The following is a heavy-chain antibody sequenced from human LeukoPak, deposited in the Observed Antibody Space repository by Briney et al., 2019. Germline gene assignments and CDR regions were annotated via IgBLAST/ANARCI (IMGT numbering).Heavy chain of an antibody. V-gene: IGHV3-23*01. CDR2: ISESGDST. J-gene: IGHJ4*02. Sequence: PGGSLRLSCAASGLTFSSYAMTWVRQAPGKGLEWVSDISESGDSTSYADSVKGRFTISRDNPKNTLYLQMNSLRAEDTAVYYCAGGRFYRGYLDLWGQGTLVTVSS. D-gene: IGHD2-15*01. CDR3: AGGRFYRGYLDL. CDR1: GLTFSSYA.